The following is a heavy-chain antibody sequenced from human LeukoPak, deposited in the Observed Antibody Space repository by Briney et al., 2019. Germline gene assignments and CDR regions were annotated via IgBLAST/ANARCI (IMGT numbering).Heavy chain of an antibody. CDR2: IRYDGSKK. J-gene: IGHJ5*02. Sequence: PGGSLRLSCAASGFTFTSYGIHWVRQAPGKGLEWVAFIRYDGSKKYYADSVKGRFTISRDNSKNTLYLEMNSLRLEDTAVYYCAKDLMRDRWFGESWGQGTLVTVSS. CDR3: AKDLMRDRWFGES. D-gene: IGHD3-10*01. CDR1: GFTFTSYG. V-gene: IGHV3-30*02.